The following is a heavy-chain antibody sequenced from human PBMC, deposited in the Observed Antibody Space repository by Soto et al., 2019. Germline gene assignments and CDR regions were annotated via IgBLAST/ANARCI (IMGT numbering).Heavy chain of an antibody. CDR1: GGTFSIYG. V-gene: IGHV1-69*01. CDR3: ATSVGIAPTGEDGMDV. CDR2: IIPILTTP. J-gene: IGHJ6*02. Sequence: QVQLVQSGAEVKKTGSSVKVSCKASGGTFSIYGFSWVRQAPGQGPEWIGGIIPILTTPNYAQKFHGRVTIVADESTTTVCMELSSLKSEDTAVYYCATSVGIAPTGEDGMDVWGQGTSVTVSS. D-gene: IGHD2-8*02.